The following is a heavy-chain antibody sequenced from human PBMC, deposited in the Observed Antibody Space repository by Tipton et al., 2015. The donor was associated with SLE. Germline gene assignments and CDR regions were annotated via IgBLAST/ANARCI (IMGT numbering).Heavy chain of an antibody. CDR3: ARGARSMVRGVDY. CDR1: GGSFSGYY. V-gene: IGHV3-7*03. CDR2: IKQDGSEK. D-gene: IGHD3-10*01. J-gene: IGHJ4*02. Sequence: LSLTCAVYGGSFSGYYWSWIRQPPGKGLEWVANIKQDGSEKYYVDSVKGRFTISRDNAKNSLYLQMNSLRAEDTAVYYCARGARSMVRGVDYWGQGTLVTVSS.